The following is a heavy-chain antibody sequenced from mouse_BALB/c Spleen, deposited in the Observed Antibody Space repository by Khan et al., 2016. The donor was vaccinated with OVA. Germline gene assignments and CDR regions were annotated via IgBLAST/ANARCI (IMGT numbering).Heavy chain of an antibody. CDR2: ISTYSGNT. V-gene: IGHV1S137*01. Sequence: QVQLQQSGPELVRPGVSVKISCKGSGYTFTDYAMYWVKQSHAKSLEWIGLISTYSGNTNYNQKFWGKATMTVDKSSSTAYMELARLTSDDSAIYYCARPAYDGYYDYWGQGTTLTVSS. CDR1: GYTFTDYA. CDR3: ARPAYDGYYDY. D-gene: IGHD2-3*01. J-gene: IGHJ2*01.